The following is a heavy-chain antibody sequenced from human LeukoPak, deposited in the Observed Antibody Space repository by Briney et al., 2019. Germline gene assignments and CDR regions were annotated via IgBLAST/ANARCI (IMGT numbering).Heavy chain of an antibody. Sequence: GGSLRLSCAASGFTFNTYVMHWVRQAPGKGLEWVSLISYDGGNKDYADSVKGRFTISRDNSKNTLYLQMNSLRPEDTAVYYCASRVRGVRAFDIWGQGTMVTVSS. D-gene: IGHD2-2*01. J-gene: IGHJ3*02. CDR3: ASRVRGVRAFDI. CDR2: ISYDGGNK. CDR1: GFTFNTYV. V-gene: IGHV3-30-3*01.